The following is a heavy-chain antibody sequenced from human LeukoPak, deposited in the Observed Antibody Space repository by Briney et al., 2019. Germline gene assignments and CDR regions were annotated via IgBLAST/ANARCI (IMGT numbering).Heavy chain of an antibody. CDR1: GFTFSSYG. CDR3: AKDHSGSYLGDGY. Sequence: GGSLRLSCAASGFTFSSYGMHWVRQAPGKGLEWVAVISYDGSNKYYADSVKGRFTISRDNSKNTLYLQMNSLRAEDTAVYYCAKDHSGSYLGDGYWGQGTLVTVSS. V-gene: IGHV3-30*18. CDR2: ISYDGSNK. D-gene: IGHD1-26*01. J-gene: IGHJ4*02.